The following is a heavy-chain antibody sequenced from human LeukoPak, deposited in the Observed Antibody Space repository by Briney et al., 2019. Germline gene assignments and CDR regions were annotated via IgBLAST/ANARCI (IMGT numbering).Heavy chain of an antibody. Sequence: PSETLSLTCTVSGGSISSYYWSWIRQPPGKGLEWIGYIYYSGSTNYNPSLKSRVTISVDTSKNQFSLKLSSVTAADTAVYYCARKRDGYGDYRGQGTLVTVSS. CDR1: GGSISSYY. D-gene: IGHD5-24*01. V-gene: IGHV4-59*01. CDR2: IYYSGST. CDR3: ARKRDGYGDY. J-gene: IGHJ4*02.